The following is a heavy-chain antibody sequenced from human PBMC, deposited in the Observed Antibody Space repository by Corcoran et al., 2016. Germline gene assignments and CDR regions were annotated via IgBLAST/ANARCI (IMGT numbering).Heavy chain of an antibody. Sequence: QVQLVQSGAEVKKPGASVKVSCKASGYTFTSYAISWVRQPPGQGLEWMGWISAYNGNANYAQKVQGRVTMTTDTSTSTAYMELRSLRSDDTAVYYCARDMIVVIIEDLDAFDIWGQGTMVTVSS. CDR1: GYTFTSYA. CDR3: ARDMIVVIIEDLDAFDI. D-gene: IGHD3-22*01. V-gene: IGHV1-18*01. CDR2: ISAYNGNA. J-gene: IGHJ3*02.